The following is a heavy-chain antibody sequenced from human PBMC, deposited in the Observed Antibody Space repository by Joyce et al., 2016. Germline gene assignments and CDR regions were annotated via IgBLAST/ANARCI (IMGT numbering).Heavy chain of an antibody. CDR3: ARGAVSGTSLDY. V-gene: IGHV3-30*04. Sequence: QVQLVESGGGVVQPGRSLRLSCAVSGFTFSTYAFHWVRQAPGKGLEWVAVISYEGINTYYADSVKVRYTISRDNSKNTLYLQINSLKIEDTAMYYCARGAVSGTSLDYWGRGTLVTVSS. D-gene: IGHD6-19*01. CDR2: ISYEGINT. CDR1: GFTFSTYA. J-gene: IGHJ4*02.